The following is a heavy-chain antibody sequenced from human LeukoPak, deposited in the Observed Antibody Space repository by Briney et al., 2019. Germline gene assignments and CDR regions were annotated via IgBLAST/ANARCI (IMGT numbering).Heavy chain of an antibody. CDR3: ARSPGGTYYYYYMDV. V-gene: IGHV3-21*01. Sequence: GGSLRLSCAASGFNFNNCTFNWVRQAPGKGLEWVSSISSRSTYIYYADSMKGRFTISRDNAKNSLYLQMNSLRAEDTAVYYCARSPGGTYYYYYMDVRGKGTTVTVSS. J-gene: IGHJ6*03. CDR2: ISSRSTYI. D-gene: IGHD3-10*01. CDR1: GFNFNNCT.